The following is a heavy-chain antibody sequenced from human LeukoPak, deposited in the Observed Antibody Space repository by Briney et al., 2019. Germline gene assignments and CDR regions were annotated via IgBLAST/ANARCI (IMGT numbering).Heavy chain of an antibody. CDR1: GFTFNNYA. J-gene: IGHJ4*02. CDR2: IRRSDDST. V-gene: IGHV3-23*01. CDR3: ARDDAVAGGYLDY. Sequence: PGGFLRLSCVASGFTFNNYAMTWVRQAPGKGLEWVSAIRRSDDSTYYTDSVKGRFTISRDKSKNTLFLQMNSLRAEDTAVYYCARDDAVAGGYLDYWGQGALVTVSS. D-gene: IGHD6-19*01.